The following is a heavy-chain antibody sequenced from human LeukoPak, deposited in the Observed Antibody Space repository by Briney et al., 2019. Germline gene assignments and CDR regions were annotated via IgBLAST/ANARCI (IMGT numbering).Heavy chain of an antibody. D-gene: IGHD3-10*01. Sequence: ETLSLTCTVSGGSISSYYWSWVRQAPGKGLEWVANIKQDGSEKYYVDSVKGRFTISRDNAKNSLYLQMNSLRAEDTAVYYCARDRVLLWFGELLTLDYWGQGTLVTVSS. CDR1: GGSISSYY. J-gene: IGHJ4*02. V-gene: IGHV3-7*01. CDR2: IKQDGSEK. CDR3: ARDRVLLWFGELLTLDY.